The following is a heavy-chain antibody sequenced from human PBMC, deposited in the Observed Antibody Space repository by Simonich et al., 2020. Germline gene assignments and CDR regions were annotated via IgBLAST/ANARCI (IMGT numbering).Heavy chain of an antibody. D-gene: IGHD7-27*01. Sequence: EVQLVESGGGLVQPGGSLRLSRAASGFTFSSYWMSWVRQAPGKGLERVANVKQEGSEKYYVDSVNGRFTNSRDNAKNSVKLQMNSLRAGDTAVYYCARDGMGTAYYYYMDVWGKGTTVTVSS. J-gene: IGHJ6*03. V-gene: IGHV3-7*01. CDR3: ARDGMGTAYYYYMDV. CDR1: GFTFSSYW. CDR2: VKQEGSEK.